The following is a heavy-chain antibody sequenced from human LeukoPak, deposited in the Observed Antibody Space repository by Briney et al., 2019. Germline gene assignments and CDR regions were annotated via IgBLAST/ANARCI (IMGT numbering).Heavy chain of an antibody. CDR1: GFSLTTGYF. V-gene: IGHV4-38-2*02. CDR2: IFRIGST. CDR3: ARAFTGFDY. Sequence: KSSESLSLTCTVSGFSLTTGYFWAWIPQPPGKGLEWSGTIFRIGSTYYNPYLKSRVTISVDTSNNQFSLKLSCVTAAYTAVYYCARAFTGFDYWGQGTLVTVSS. J-gene: IGHJ4*02. D-gene: IGHD2-8*02.